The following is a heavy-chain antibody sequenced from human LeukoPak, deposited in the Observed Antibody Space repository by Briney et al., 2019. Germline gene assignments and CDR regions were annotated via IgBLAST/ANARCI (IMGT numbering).Heavy chain of an antibody. CDR2: IYYSGTT. CDR3: ARDVDTANDY. CDR1: GGSISSGDDH. V-gene: IGHV4-30-4*01. D-gene: IGHD5-18*01. Sequence: SETLSLTCTVSGGSISSGDDHWSWIRQPPGKALEWIGYIYYSGTTSYNPSLKSRVTISVDTSKNQFSLKLSSVTAADTAVYYCARDVDTANDYWGQGTLVTVSS. J-gene: IGHJ4*02.